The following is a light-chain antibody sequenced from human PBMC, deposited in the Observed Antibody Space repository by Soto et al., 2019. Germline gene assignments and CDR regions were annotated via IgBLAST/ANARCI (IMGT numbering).Light chain of an antibody. Sequence: EIVLTQSPATLSLSPGERATLSCRASQSVSSYLAWYQQKPCQAPRLLIYDASNRATGIPARFSGSGSGTDFTLTISSLETADFAVYYCQQRSNWPPITFGQGTRLEIK. CDR3: QQRSNWPPIT. CDR2: DAS. V-gene: IGKV3-11*01. CDR1: QSVSSY. J-gene: IGKJ5*01.